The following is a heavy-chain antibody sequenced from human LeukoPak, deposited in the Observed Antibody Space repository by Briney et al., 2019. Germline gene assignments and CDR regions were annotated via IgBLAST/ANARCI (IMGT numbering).Heavy chain of an antibody. CDR2: ISGSGGST. Sequence: GGSLRLSCAASGFTFSSYAMSWVRQAPGKGLEWVSGISGSGGSTYYADSVKGRFTISRDNSKNTLYLQMNSLRAEDTAVYYCAKGTGTTRCYYMDVWGKGTTVTVSS. D-gene: IGHD1-1*01. CDR1: GFTFSSYA. CDR3: AKGTGTTRCYYMDV. J-gene: IGHJ6*03. V-gene: IGHV3-23*01.